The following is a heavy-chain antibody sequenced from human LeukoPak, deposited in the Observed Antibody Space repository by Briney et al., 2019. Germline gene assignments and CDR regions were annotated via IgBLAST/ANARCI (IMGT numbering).Heavy chain of an antibody. CDR1: GYTFASDD. Sequence: ASVKLSCKASGYTFASDDINWVRHAPGPGLERMGWGNTNAGNTGYVKTFQGRVTFTRNTSISTAYMELTSLRTEDTAVYYCARGKNCRDATCYSLGYYYYMDVWGKGTTVTVSS. V-gene: IGHV1-8*03. D-gene: IGHD2-15*01. J-gene: IGHJ6*03. CDR3: ARGKNCRDATCYSLGYYYYMDV. CDR2: GNTNAGNT.